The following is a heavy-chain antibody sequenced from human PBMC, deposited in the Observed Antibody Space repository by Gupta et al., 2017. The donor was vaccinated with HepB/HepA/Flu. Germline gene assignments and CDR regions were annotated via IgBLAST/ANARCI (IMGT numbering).Heavy chain of an antibody. CDR2: IYRHGTT. Sequence: ELHLVESGGGLVQPGGSLRVSCAASGLTVSRNYMSWVRQAPGKGLEEVSVIYRHGTTYYADSVKGRFTISREISKNTLHLQRNSLRAEDTGIYYCARVGDYGDDGGFNLWGQGTLVSVSS. J-gene: IGHJ5*02. D-gene: IGHD4-17*01. V-gene: IGHV3-66*01. CDR1: GLTVSRNY. CDR3: ARVGDYGDDGGFNL.